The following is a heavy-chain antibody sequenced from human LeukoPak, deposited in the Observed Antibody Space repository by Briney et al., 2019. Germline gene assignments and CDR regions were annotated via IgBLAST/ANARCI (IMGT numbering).Heavy chain of an antibody. D-gene: IGHD6-6*01. CDR3: ARHVEAARSRLDY. Sequence: SETLSLTCTVSGGSISSLYWSWIRQPPGKGLEWIGYIDYSGSTNYNPSLKSRVTISVDKSKNQFSLNLSSVTVADTAVYYCARHVEAARSRLDYWGQGTLVTVSS. CDR1: GGSISSLY. J-gene: IGHJ4*02. V-gene: IGHV4-59*08. CDR2: IDYSGST.